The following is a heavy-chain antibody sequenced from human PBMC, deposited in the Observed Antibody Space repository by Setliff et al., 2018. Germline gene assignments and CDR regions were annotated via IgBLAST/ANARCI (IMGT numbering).Heavy chain of an antibody. CDR3: ARLPRTVTHFDY. Sequence: SETLSLTCTVSGVSIRSYYWSWIRQPPGKGLEWIGYIFYSGSSTYNPSLQSRVSISVDTSKNQLSLKLDSLTAADTAVYFCARLPRTVTHFDYWGQGALVTVSS. D-gene: IGHD4-17*01. CDR2: IFYSGSS. CDR1: GVSIRSYY. J-gene: IGHJ4*02. V-gene: IGHV4-59*01.